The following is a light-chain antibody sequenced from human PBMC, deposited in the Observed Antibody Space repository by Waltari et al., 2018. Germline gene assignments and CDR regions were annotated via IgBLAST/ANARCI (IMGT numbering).Light chain of an antibody. J-gene: IGKJ1*01. CDR1: ESVPATY. V-gene: IGKV3-20*01. CDR3: QQYGETPWT. CDR2: GAA. Sequence: IVLTQSPGTLSFSLGERATLSCRATESVPATYFACYQQKPGQAARLLISGAASRATGIPDRFSGRGSGTDFTLTIARLEPEDFALYYCQQYGETPWTFGQGTKVDLK.